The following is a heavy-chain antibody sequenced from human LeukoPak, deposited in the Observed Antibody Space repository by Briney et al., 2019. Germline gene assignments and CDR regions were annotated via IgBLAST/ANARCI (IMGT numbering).Heavy chain of an antibody. D-gene: IGHD2/OR15-2a*01. CDR1: GYNFTPYW. V-gene: IGHV5-51*01. J-gene: IGHJ2*01. CDR3: ARLGTTFGWYFDL. CDR2: TFAGYSYT. Sequence: GESLKISCQSSGYNFTPYWIVWVRQMPGKGLEWMGITFAGYSYTIYSPSFQGQVTISVDKSISTAYLQWSSLKASDTAMYYCARLGTTFGWYFDLWGRGTLVTVSS.